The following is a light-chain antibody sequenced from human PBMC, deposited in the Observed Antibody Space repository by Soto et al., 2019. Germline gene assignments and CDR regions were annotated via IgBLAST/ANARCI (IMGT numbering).Light chain of an antibody. CDR2: SNN. V-gene: IGLV1-44*01. J-gene: IGLJ1*01. CDR3: AAWDDSLNGRV. CDR1: SSNIGSNT. Sequence: QSVLTQPPSASGTPGQRVTISCSGSSSNIGSNTVNAYQPLPGTAPKLLIYSNNQRPSGVPDRFSGSKSGTSASLAISGLQSEDEADYYCAAWDDSLNGRVFGTGTKVTVL.